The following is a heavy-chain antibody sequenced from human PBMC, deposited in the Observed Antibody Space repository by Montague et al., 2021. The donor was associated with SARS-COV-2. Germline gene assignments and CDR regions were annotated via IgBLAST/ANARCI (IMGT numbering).Heavy chain of an antibody. D-gene: IGHD4-11*01. J-gene: IGHJ5*02. Sequence: TLSLTCTVSGDSISSGNFHWNWIRQPAGEGPEWIGRMYISGISDYNPSLKSRVTISLDTSKNQVSLKLSSVTAADTAVYYCARDYRDKGAGNWIDPWGLGTLVTVSS. V-gene: IGHV4-61*02. CDR2: MYISGIS. CDR1: GDSISSGNFH. CDR3: ARDYRDKGAGNWIDP.